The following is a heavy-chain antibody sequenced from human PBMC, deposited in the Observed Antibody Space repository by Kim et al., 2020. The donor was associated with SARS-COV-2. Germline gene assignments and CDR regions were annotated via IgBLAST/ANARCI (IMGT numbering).Heavy chain of an antibody. CDR3: ARGSYAEIRIFGVFPGHY. D-gene: IGHD3-3*01. Sequence: SETLSLTCAVYGGSFSGYYWSWIRQPPGKGLEWIGEINHSGSTNYNPSLKSRVTISLDTSKNHFSLNLSSLTPADTPWYYCARGSYAEIRIFGVFPGHY. V-gene: IGHV4-34*01. CDR2: INHSGST. J-gene: IGHJ6*01. CDR1: GGSFSGYY.